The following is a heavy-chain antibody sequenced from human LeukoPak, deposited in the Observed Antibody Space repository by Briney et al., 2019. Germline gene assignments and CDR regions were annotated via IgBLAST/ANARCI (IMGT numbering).Heavy chain of an antibody. D-gene: IGHD3-10*01. CDR3: ARENFYGSGSYQNWFDP. Sequence: SETLSLTCTVSGASISSNYWSWIRQPAGKGLEWIGRIYTSGSTNYNPSLKSRVAMSGDTSKNQFSLKLSSVTAADTAVYYCARENFYGSGSYQNWFDPWGQGTLVTVSS. CDR2: IYTSGST. J-gene: IGHJ5*02. V-gene: IGHV4-4*07. CDR1: GASISSNY.